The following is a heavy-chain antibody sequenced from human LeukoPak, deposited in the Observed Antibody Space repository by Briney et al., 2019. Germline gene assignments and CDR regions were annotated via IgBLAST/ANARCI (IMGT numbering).Heavy chain of an antibody. J-gene: IGHJ6*02. V-gene: IGHV4-59*08. CDR1: GGSISSYY. D-gene: IGHD6-13*01. CDR2: IYQSGST. CDR3: ARHLGSSWYRYYYGMDV. Sequence: SETLSLTCTVSGGSISSYYWSWIRQPPGKGLEWIGCIYQSGSTNYNPSLKSRVTISVDTSKNQVSLKVTSVTAADTAVYYCARHLGSSWYRYYYGMDVWGQGTTVTVSS.